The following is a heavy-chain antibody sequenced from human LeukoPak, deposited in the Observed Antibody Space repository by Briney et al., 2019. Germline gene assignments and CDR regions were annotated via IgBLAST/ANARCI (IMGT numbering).Heavy chain of an antibody. D-gene: IGHD3-22*01. J-gene: IGHJ4*02. Sequence: ASVKVSCKASVGTFSSYAISWVRQAPGQGLEWMGWINPNSGGTNYAQKFQGRVTMTRDTSISTAYMELGRLRSDDTAVYYCHPFYDSSPDAFDYWGQGTLVTVSS. CDR3: HPFYDSSPDAFDY. V-gene: IGHV1-2*02. CDR1: VGTFSSYA. CDR2: INPNSGGT.